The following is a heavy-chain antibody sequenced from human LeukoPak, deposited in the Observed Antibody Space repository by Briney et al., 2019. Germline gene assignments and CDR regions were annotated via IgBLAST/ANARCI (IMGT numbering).Heavy chain of an antibody. J-gene: IGHJ6*03. D-gene: IGHD4-17*01. CDR1: GFTFSSYA. Sequence: GGSLRLSCAASGFTFSSYAMSWVRQAPGKGLEWVSAISGSGGSTYYADSVKGRFTISRDNSKNTLYLQMNSLRAEDTAVYYCAKDTLGRSNYYYYYMDVWGKGTTVTVSS. CDR3: AKDTLGRSNYYYYYMDV. V-gene: IGHV3-23*01. CDR2: ISGSGGST.